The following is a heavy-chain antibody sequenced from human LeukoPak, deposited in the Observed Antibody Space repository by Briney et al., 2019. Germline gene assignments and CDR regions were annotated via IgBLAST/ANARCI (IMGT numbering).Heavy chain of an antibody. CDR3: ASSPGVGPIASLGY. V-gene: IGHV4-39*07. J-gene: IGHJ4*02. CDR1: GVSISSSSYY. Sequence: SETLSLTCTVSGVSISSSSYYWGWIRQPPGKGLEWIGTIYYSGSTYYNPSLKSRVTISVDTSKNQFSLKLSSVTAADTAVYYCASSPGVGPIASLGYWGQGTLVTVSS. D-gene: IGHD1-26*01. CDR2: IYYSGST.